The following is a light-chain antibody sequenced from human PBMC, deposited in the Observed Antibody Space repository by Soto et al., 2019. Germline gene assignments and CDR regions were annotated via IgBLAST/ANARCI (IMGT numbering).Light chain of an antibody. CDR1: QTVSSKY. Sequence: ESVLTQSPGTLSLSPGERATLSCRASQTVSSKYLTWYQQKPGQAPRLLIYGASIRATGIPDRFSGSRSGADFTLTISKLEPEDFAGYYCQQFDDSPPAFSFGQGTNLEI. J-gene: IGKJ2*01. CDR3: QQFDDSPPAFS. V-gene: IGKV3-20*01. CDR2: GAS.